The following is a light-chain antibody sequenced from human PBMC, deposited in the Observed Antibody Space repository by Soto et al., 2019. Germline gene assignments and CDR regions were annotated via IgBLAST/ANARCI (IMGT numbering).Light chain of an antibody. V-gene: IGLV1-47*01. CDR1: SSNIGDNY. CDR3: GTWDDSLSAYV. Sequence: QSVLTQPPSASGTPGQRVTISCSGSSSNIGDNYVYWHQHLPGTAPKLLIYRDNQRPSGVPDRFSGSKSGTSASLAISGLRPEDEADYYCGTWDDSLSAYVFGTGTKLTVL. J-gene: IGLJ1*01. CDR2: RDN.